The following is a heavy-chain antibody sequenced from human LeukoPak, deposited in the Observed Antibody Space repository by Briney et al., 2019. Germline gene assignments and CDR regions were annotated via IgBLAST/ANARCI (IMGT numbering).Heavy chain of an antibody. D-gene: IGHD4-17*01. CDR3: ARDPNGDYIGTFDM. CDR2: ISGSGGST. J-gene: IGHJ3*02. CDR1: EFTFSSYG. Sequence: TGGCLRLSCAASEFTFSSYGMSWVRQAPGKGLEWVSSISGSGGSTQHADSVQGRFAISRDNSKNTLYLQMNSLRVEDTAMYFCARDPNGDYIGTFDMWGRGTMVSVSS. V-gene: IGHV3-23*01.